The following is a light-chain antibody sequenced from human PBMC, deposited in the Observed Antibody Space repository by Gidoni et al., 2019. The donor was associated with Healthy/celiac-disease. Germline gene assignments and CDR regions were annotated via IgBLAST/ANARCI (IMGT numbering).Light chain of an antibody. V-gene: IGKV3-11*01. Sequence: EIVLTQSPATLSLSPGERATVTCRASQSVSSYLAWYQQKPGQAPRLLIYDASNSATGIPARFSGSGSGTDFTRTISSLEPEDFAVYYCQKRSNWIFXXXTKLEIK. CDR3: QKRSNWI. CDR2: DAS. CDR1: QSVSSY. J-gene: IGKJ2*01.